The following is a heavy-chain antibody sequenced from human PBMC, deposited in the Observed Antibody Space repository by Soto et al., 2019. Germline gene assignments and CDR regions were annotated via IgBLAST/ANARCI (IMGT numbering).Heavy chain of an antibody. CDR3: TSDKGGEVVVDY. D-gene: IGHD2-15*01. CDR1: GFTFTSAW. Sequence: EVQLVESGGGLVKPGGSLRLSCAASGFTFTSAWMNWVRQAPGQGLEWVGRIKSKSEGGSTDYAAPVKGRFTISRDDSKTTLYLQMNSLKTEDTAVYDCTSDKGGEVVVDYWGQGTLVTVSS. CDR2: IKSKSEGGST. J-gene: IGHJ4*02. V-gene: IGHV3-15*07.